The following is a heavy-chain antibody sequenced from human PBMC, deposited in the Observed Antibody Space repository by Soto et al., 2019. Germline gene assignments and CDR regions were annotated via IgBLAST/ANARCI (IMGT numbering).Heavy chain of an antibody. J-gene: IGHJ6*02. Sequence: GGSLRLSCAASGFTFSSYGMHWVRQAPGKGLEWVAVIWYDGSNKYYADSVKGRFTISRDNSKNTLYLQMNSLRAEDTAVYYCARDGGITIFGVVIIAPTDGMDVWGQGTTVTVSS. CDR2: IWYDGSNK. CDR1: GFTFSSYG. CDR3: ARDGGITIFGVVIIAPTDGMDV. V-gene: IGHV3-33*01. D-gene: IGHD3-3*01.